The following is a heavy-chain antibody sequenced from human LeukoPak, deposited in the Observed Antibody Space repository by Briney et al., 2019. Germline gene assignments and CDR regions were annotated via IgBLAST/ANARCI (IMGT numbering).Heavy chain of an antibody. D-gene: IGHD4-17*01. CDR2: IDGDGSST. Sequence: GGSLRLSCAASGFTFSSYWMHWVRQAPGKGLVRVSRIDGDGSSTSSADSVKGRFTISRDNSKNTLYLQMSSLRAEDTAVYYCARVGHDYDVDYWGHGTLVTVSS. J-gene: IGHJ4*01. CDR3: ARVGHDYDVDY. CDR1: GFTFSSYW. V-gene: IGHV3-74*01.